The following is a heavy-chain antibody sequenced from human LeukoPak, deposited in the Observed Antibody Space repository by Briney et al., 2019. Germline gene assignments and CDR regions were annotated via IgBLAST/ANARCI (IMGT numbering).Heavy chain of an antibody. V-gene: IGHV3-7*01. CDR1: GFTFSNYW. Sequence: GGSLRLSCAASGFTFSNYWMTWVRQAPGKGLEWVAHVKPDGSEKSYVDSVKGRFTISRDNAQNSLYLQMNSLRAEDTAVYYCARDRTRDGYNQGRVFDYWGQGTLVTVSS. CDR2: VKPDGSEK. J-gene: IGHJ4*02. CDR3: ARDRTRDGYNQGRVFDY. D-gene: IGHD5-24*01.